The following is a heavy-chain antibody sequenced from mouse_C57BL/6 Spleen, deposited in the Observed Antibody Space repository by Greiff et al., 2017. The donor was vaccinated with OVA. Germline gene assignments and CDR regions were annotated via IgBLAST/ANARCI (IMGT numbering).Heavy chain of an antibody. CDR2: IYPGDGDT. V-gene: IGHV1-80*01. CDR1: GYAFSSSW. Sequence: VQLQQSGAELVKPGASVKISCKASGYAFSSSWMNWVTQRPGKGLEWIGQIYPGDGDTNYNGKFKGKATLTADKSSSTAYMQLSSLTSEDSAVYFCARFLYDYGDFDYWGQGTTLTVSS. CDR3: ARFLYDYGDFDY. D-gene: IGHD2-4*01. J-gene: IGHJ2*01.